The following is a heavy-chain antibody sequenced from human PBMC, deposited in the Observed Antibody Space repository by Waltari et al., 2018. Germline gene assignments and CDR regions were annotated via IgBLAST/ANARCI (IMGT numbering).Heavy chain of an antibody. Sequence: EVQLVESGGGLVTPGGSLRFSCAASGFNFNSYPMNWVRQAPGKGLEWVSSIGANGDYIYYADSVKGRFTTSRDNARNSLYLQMTSLRAEDTAVYFCASHFEDYYYYMDVWGKGTTVTVSS. CDR2: IGANGDYI. J-gene: IGHJ6*03. CDR3: ASHFEDYYYYMDV. CDR1: GFNFNSYP. V-gene: IGHV3-21*01.